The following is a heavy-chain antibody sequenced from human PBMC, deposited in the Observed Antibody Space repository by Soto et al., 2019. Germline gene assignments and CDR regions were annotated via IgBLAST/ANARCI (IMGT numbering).Heavy chain of an antibody. CDR1: GASLSDYF. J-gene: IGHJ4*02. V-gene: IGHV4-59*01. Sequence: SETLSSTCTVSGASLSDYFWSWFGQSPGKGLEWFGYIYYLGSTDYNPSLKSRVTISVDTSKRQFSLRLTSVTAADTAVYYCARDGYDGSGSPYPAFWGPGTQVTVSS. CDR3: ARDGYDGSGSPYPAF. CDR2: IYYLGST. D-gene: IGHD3-10*01.